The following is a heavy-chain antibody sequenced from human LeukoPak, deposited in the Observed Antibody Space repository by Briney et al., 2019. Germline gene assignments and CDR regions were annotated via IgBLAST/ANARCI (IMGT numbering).Heavy chain of an antibody. CDR1: GFTFSTSA. V-gene: IGHV3-48*02. Sequence: GGSLRLSCAASGFTFSTSAMNWLRQAPGKGLEWISYISSSSSIIYYAHSVKGRFTISRDNAKNSLYLQMNSLRDEDTAVYYCARDGNPFDYWGQGTLVTVSS. J-gene: IGHJ4*02. CDR3: ARDGNPFDY. D-gene: IGHD1-14*01. CDR2: ISSSSSII.